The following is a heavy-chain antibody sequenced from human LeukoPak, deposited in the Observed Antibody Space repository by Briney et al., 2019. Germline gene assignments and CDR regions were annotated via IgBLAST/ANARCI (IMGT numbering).Heavy chain of an antibody. J-gene: IGHJ4*02. CDR3: ARDRVGATLYFDY. V-gene: IGHV3-23*01. CDR1: GFTFSSYA. Sequence: PGGSLRLSCAASGFTFSSYAMSWVRQAPGKGLEWVSAISGSGGSTYYADSVKGRFTISRDNSKNTLYLQMNSLRAEDTAVYYCARDRVGATLYFDYWGQGTLVTASS. D-gene: IGHD1-26*01. CDR2: ISGSGGST.